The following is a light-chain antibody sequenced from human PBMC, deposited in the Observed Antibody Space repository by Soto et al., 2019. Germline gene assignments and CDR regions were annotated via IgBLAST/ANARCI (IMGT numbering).Light chain of an antibody. CDR3: QQYESLPI. J-gene: IGKJ5*01. CDR2: DAS. Sequence: ITQCPSSLSASVGDRVAITCQASQNINNYLNLYQQKPGRAPKLLIYDASNLEAGVPSRFRGSGSGTDFTFTISRLQPEDIATYYCQQYESLPIVGQGTRLEIK. CDR1: QNINNY. V-gene: IGKV1-33*01.